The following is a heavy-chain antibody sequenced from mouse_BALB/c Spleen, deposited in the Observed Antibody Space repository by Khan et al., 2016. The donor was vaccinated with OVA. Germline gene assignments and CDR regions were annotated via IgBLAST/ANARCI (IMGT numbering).Heavy chain of an antibody. CDR2: IYPSSDST. V-gene: IGHV1S81*02. CDR3: TKSGVGSFAY. D-gene: IGHD1-3*01. Sequence: QVQLQQSGAELVRPGASVKLSCKASGYTFTSYYMHWVKQRPGQGLEWIGDIYPSSDSTYYNEKFKSKATLTADKSSSTAYMQLSSLTSEDSAVYFCTKSGVGSFAYWGQGTLVTVSA. J-gene: IGHJ3*01. CDR1: GYTFTSYY.